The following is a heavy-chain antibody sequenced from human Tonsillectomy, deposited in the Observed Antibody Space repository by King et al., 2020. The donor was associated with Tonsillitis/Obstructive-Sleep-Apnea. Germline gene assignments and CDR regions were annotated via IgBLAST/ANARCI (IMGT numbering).Heavy chain of an antibody. J-gene: IGHJ4*02. D-gene: IGHD3-10*01. CDR2: IKSKIDGGTT. CDR3: TRRAGSDY. Sequence: VQLVESGGDLVKPGGSLRLSCAASGFTFSDAWMNWVRQAPGKGLEWVGRIKSKIDGGTTDYAAPVKGRFSISRDDSKNMLYLQMNSLKTEDTSVYYCTRRAGSDYWGQGTLVTVSS. V-gene: IGHV3-15*07. CDR1: GFTFSDAW.